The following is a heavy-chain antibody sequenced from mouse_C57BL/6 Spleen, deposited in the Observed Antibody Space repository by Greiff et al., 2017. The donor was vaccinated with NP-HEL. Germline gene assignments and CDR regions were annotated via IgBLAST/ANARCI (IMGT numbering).Heavy chain of an antibody. CDR1: GYTFTSYG. CDR2: IYIGSGYT. CDR3: AREEVHDAMDY. V-gene: IGHV1-58*01. J-gene: IGHJ4*01. Sequence: VQLQQSGAELVRPGSSVKMSCTTSGYTFTSYGINWVQQRPGKGLEWIGYIYIGSGYTEYHEKFKGQATLTSDTTSSKAYMQRSSLTSEDSANYCGAREEVHDAMDYWGQGTPVTVAS.